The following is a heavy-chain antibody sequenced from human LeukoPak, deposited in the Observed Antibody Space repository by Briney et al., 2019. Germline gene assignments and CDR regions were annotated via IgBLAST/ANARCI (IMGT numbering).Heavy chain of an antibody. CDR3: VQGNTFDI. Sequence: GGSLRPSCAASGFIFSNYWMSWVRQAPGKGLEWVANIKQDGSVKQYVDSLKGRFTISRDNAKNSLYLQMNSLRAEDTAVYYCVQGNTFDIWGQGTMVTVSS. V-gene: IGHV3-7*01. CDR2: IKQDGSVK. CDR1: GFIFSNYW. J-gene: IGHJ3*02.